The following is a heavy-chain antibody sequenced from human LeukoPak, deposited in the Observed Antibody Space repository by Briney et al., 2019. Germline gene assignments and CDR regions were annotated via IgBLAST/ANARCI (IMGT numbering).Heavy chain of an antibody. D-gene: IGHD4-11*01. CDR1: GFSFSTYW. CDR3: AREGLPYSGDH. CDR2: IKGDGSEI. V-gene: IGHV3-7*01. Sequence: GGSLRLSCAASGFSFSTYWMRWARQAPGKGLEWVANIKGDGSEINYVDSVKGRFTISRDDAKNSLSLQMNSLTADDTGVYYCAREGLPYSGDHWGQGTLVTVSS. J-gene: IGHJ4*02.